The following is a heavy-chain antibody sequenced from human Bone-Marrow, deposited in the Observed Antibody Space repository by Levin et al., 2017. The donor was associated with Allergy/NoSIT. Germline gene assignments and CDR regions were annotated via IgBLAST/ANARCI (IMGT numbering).Heavy chain of an antibody. Sequence: ETLSLTCAASKFTFSTYAMSWVRQPPGKGLEWVSTVGGTGSTTYYADSVKGRFTVSRDNAKKILYLQMTSLRAEDTAMYYCAKDLNPLTIFGVGSLALVAWGQGSLVTVSS. D-gene: IGHD3-3*01. J-gene: IGHJ5*02. CDR3: AKDLNPLTIFGVGSLALVA. CDR1: KFTFSTYA. V-gene: IGHV3-23*01. CDR2: VGGTGSTT.